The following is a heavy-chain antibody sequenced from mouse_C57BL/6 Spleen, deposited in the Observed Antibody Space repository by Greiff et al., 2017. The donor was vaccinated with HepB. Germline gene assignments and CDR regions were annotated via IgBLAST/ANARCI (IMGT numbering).Heavy chain of an antibody. CDR3: ARRRVNYFDY. CDR1: GYSITSGYD. J-gene: IGHJ2*01. CDR2: ISYSGST. V-gene: IGHV3-1*01. Sequence: VQLQQSGPGMVKPSQSLSLTCTVTGYSITSGYDWHWIRHFPGNKLEWMGYISYSGSTNYNPSLKSRISITHDTSKNHFFLKLNSVTTEDTATYYCARRRVNYFDYWGQGTTLTVSS. D-gene: IGHD2-2*01.